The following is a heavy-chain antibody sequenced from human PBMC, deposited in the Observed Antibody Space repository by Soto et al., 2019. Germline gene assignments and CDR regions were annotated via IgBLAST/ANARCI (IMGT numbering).Heavy chain of an antibody. Sequence: QVQLVESGGGVVQPGRSLRLSCAASGFTFSTYGMHWVRQPPGKGLEWVAVITSDGKSQHYADPVKGRFRISRDNSKNTLSLQMNTLRVADTAVYYCAKTITTYSGDSRGRGALVDYWGQGTLVTVSS. CDR1: GFTFSTYG. V-gene: IGHV3-30*18. J-gene: IGHJ4*02. CDR3: AKTITTYSGDSRGRGALVDY. D-gene: IGHD3-22*01. CDR2: ITSDGKSQ.